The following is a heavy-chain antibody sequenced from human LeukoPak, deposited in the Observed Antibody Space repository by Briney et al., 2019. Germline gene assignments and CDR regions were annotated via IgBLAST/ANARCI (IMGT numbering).Heavy chain of an antibody. V-gene: IGHV3-74*01. Sequence: GGSLRLSCAASGFTFSNYMMHWVRQAPGKGLVWVSRIKSDGITITYADSVKGRFTISRDNAKNTLYLQMNSLRAEDTAVYYCLRDLNWSLDQWGQGTLATVSS. CDR1: GFTFSNYM. CDR3: LRDLNWSLDQ. D-gene: IGHD1-20*01. CDR2: IKSDGITI. J-gene: IGHJ4*02.